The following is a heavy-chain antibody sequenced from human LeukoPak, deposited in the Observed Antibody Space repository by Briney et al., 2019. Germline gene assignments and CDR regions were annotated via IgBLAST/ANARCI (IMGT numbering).Heavy chain of an antibody. V-gene: IGHV4-59*01. CDR3: ARADYYDSSGYQYYFDY. CDR1: GGSISSYY. D-gene: IGHD3-22*01. J-gene: IGHJ4*02. CDR2: IYYSGST. Sequence: PSETLSLTCTVSGGSISSYYWSWIRQPPGKGLEWIGYIYYSGSTNYNPSLKSRVTISVDTSKNQFSLKLSSVTAADTAVYYCARADYYDSSGYQYYFDYWGQGTLVTVSS.